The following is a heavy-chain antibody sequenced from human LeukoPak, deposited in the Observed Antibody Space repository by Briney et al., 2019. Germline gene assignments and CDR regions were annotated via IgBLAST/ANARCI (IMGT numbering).Heavy chain of an antibody. V-gene: IGHV1-69*04. Sequence: PVNVSCTPSGGTFTSYAISWVRQAPGQGLEWMGRIIPILGIANYAQKFQGRVTITADKSTSTAYMELSSLRAEDTAVYYCARERRDGYNGVFGDYWGQGTLVTVSS. J-gene: IGHJ4*02. CDR3: ARERRDGYNGVFGDY. D-gene: IGHD5-24*01. CDR1: GGTFTSYA. CDR2: IIPILGIA.